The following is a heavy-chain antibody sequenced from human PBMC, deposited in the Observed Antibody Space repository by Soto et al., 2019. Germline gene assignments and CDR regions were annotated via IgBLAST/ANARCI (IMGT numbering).Heavy chain of an antibody. CDR2: IYPGDSDT. CDR3: ARHKAYYYDSSGYWYYYGMGV. D-gene: IGHD3-22*01. CDR1: GYSFTSYW. J-gene: IGHJ6*02. V-gene: IGHV5-51*01. Sequence: GESLKISCKGSGYSFTSYWIGWVRQMPGKGLEWMGIIYPGDSDTRYSPSFQGQVTISADKSISTAYLQWSSLKASDTAMYYCARHKAYYYDSSGYWYYYGMGVWGQGTKVTV.